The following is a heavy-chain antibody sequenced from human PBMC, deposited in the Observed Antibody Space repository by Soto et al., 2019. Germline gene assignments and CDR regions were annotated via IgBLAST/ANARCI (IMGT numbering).Heavy chain of an antibody. CDR2: IIGADGTT. J-gene: IGHJ4*02. D-gene: IGHD4-17*01. CDR3: AKDKYPDGAWDFDY. CDR1: GFIFQTYT. Sequence: EVQLLESGGDLVQPGESLRLSCTASGFIFQTYTMSWVRQAPGRGLEWVSSIIGADGTTHYADSVKGRFTISRDNSKNTLYLQMNSLRAEDTALYYCAKDKYPDGAWDFDYWGQGTVVTVSS. V-gene: IGHV3-23*01.